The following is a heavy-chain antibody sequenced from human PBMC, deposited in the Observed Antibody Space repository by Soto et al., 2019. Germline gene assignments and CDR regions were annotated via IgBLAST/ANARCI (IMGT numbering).Heavy chain of an antibody. Sequence: QVQLQESGPGLVKPSQTLSLTCTVSGGSISSGDYYWSWIRQPPGTGLEWIGSIYYSGSTYYHPSLKSRVTISVDTSKNQFSLKLNSVTAADTAVYYCASRHSSPYFDYWGQGTLVTVSS. CDR1: GGSISSGDYY. CDR2: IYYSGST. J-gene: IGHJ4*02. CDR3: ASRHSSPYFDY. D-gene: IGHD6-13*01. V-gene: IGHV4-30-4*01.